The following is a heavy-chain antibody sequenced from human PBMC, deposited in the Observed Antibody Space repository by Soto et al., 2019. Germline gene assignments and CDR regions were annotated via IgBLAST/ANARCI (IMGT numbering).Heavy chain of an antibody. V-gene: IGHV1-18*04. J-gene: IGHJ6*03. Sequence: ASVKVSCKASGYTFTSYGISWGRQSPGQGHEWIEWISAYNGNTNYAQKLPGRVTMTTDTSTSTAYMELRSLRSDDTAVYYCSTTLTATSSYYFYIDAWGKGTTVTV. CDR2: ISAYNGNT. CDR3: STTLTATSSYYFYIDA. D-gene: IGHD2-15*01. CDR1: GYTFTSYG.